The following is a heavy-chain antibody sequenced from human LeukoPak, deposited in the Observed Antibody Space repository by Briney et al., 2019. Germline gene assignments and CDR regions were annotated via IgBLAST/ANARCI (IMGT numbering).Heavy chain of an antibody. CDR1: GFTFSSYS. Sequence: GGSLRLSCAASGFTFSSYSMNWVRQAPGKGLEWVSSISSSSSYIYYADSVKGRFTISRDNSKNTLYLQMNSLRAEDTAVYYCAKDVIELLWTWGQGTLVTVSS. V-gene: IGHV3-21*04. J-gene: IGHJ5*02. D-gene: IGHD3-10*01. CDR3: AKDVIELLWT. CDR2: ISSSSSYI.